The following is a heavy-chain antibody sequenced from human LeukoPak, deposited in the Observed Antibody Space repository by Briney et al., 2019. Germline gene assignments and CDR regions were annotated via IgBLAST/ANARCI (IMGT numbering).Heavy chain of an antibody. CDR1: GLTFSGFS. D-gene: IGHD3-9*01. CDR3: VRVFGWHTVFDF. J-gene: IGHJ4*02. Sequence: GGSVRHSCARSGLTFSGFSMTGVRQAPAKGLHGVSSISGGSSNIYSADSLKGRFTMSRDKAKSSLYLQMNTLRVQDTAVYYCVRVFGWHTVFDFWGQGTLVTVSS. CDR2: ISGGSSNI. V-gene: IGHV3-21*01.